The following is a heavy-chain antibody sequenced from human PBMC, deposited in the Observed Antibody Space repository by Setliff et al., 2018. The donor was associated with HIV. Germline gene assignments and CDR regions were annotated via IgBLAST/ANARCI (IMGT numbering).Heavy chain of an antibody. V-gene: IGHV5-51*01. CDR1: GYSFTSYW. D-gene: IGHD3-9*01. CDR3: AKGGGLSFRYHDWFVKI. J-gene: IGHJ3*02. Sequence: PGESLKISCKGSGYSFTSYWIGWVRQMPGEGLEWIGVIYPSDSDTRYSPSFKGQVTISADKSINTAYLQWSGLRASDTAMYYCAKGGGLSFRYHDWFVKIWGQGTLVTVSS. CDR2: IYPSDSDT.